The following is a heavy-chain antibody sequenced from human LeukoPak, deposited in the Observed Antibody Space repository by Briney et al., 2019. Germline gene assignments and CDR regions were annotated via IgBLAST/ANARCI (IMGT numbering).Heavy chain of an antibody. V-gene: IGHV1-18*01. J-gene: IGHJ6*02. Sequence: ASVKVSCKASGYTFTSYGISWVRQAPGQGLEWMGWISAYNSNTNYAQKLQGRVTMTTDTSTSTAYMELRSLRSDDTAVYYCARDLCGRSCPSADYYYGMDVWGQGTTVTVSS. D-gene: IGHD2-2*01. CDR2: ISAYNSNT. CDR1: GYTFTSYG. CDR3: ARDLCGRSCPSADYYYGMDV.